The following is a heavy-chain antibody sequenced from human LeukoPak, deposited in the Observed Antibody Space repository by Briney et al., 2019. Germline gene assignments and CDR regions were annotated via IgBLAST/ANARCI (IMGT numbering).Heavy chain of an antibody. D-gene: IGHD3-10*01. J-gene: IGHJ6*03. CDR1: GYTFTSYG. V-gene: IGHV1-18*01. CDR2: TSAYNGNT. Sequence: ASVKVSCKASGYTFTSYGISWVRQAPGQGLEWMGWTSAYNGNTNYAQKLQGRVTMTTDTSTSTAYMELRSLRSDDTAVYYCARARHGSGSYYNSPPSYYYYYMDVWGKGTTVTISS. CDR3: ARARHGSGSYYNSPPSYYYYYMDV.